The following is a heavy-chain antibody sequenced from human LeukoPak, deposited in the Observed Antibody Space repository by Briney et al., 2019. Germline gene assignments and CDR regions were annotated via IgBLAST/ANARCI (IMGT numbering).Heavy chain of an antibody. D-gene: IGHD3-10*01. CDR3: ARDPYYYGSGSYYGY. V-gene: IGHV3-7*03. Sequence: PGGSLRLSCAASGLTFSIHWMNWVRQAPGKGLECVANINQDGSDKYYVDSVKGRFTISRDNTKNSLYLQMNSLRAEDTAVYYCARDPYYYGSGSYYGYWGQGTLVTVSS. J-gene: IGHJ4*02. CDR1: GLTFSIHW. CDR2: INQDGSDK.